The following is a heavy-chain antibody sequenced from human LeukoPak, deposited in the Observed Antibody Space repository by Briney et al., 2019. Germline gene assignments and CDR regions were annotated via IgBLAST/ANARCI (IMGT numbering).Heavy chain of an antibody. V-gene: IGHV1-46*01. D-gene: IGHD3-22*01. CDR3: ARDLLSYYYDSSGWSRGAFDV. CDR2: INPSGGST. Sequence: ASVKVSCKAFGYTFTSHYMHWVRQAPGQGLEWMGIINPSGGSTSYAQKFQGRVTMTRDTSTSTVYMELNSLRSEDTAVYYCARDLLSYYYDSSGWSRGAFDVWGQGTMVTVSS. J-gene: IGHJ3*01. CDR1: GYTFTSHY.